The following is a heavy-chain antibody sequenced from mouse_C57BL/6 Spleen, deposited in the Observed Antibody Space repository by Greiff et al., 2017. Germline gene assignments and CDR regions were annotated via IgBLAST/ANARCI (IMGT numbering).Heavy chain of an antibody. J-gene: IGHJ2*01. Sequence: VQLQQSGPVLVKPGASVKIPCKASGFTFTDYTMDWVKQSHGKSLEWIGEINPNNGGTIYNQQLKGKATLTVDKSSSTAYMELRSLTSEDTAVYDGAGGRGLDDWGQGTTLTVSS. CDR1: GFTFTDYT. CDR3: AGGRGLDD. V-gene: IGHV1-18*01. D-gene: IGHD3-3*01. CDR2: INPNNGGT.